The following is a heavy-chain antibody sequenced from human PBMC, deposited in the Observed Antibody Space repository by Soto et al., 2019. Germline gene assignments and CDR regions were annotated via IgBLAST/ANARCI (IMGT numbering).Heavy chain of an antibody. CDR1: GGSISSSNW. V-gene: IGHV4-4*02. CDR3: ARDKITGLFDY. CDR2: INHSGSS. Sequence: AETLSLTCAVSGGSISSSNWWSWVRQPPGKGLEWIGEINHSGSSNYNPSLKSRVTISVDTSKNQFSLKLTSVTAADTAVYYCARDKITGLFDYWGQGTLVTVSS. J-gene: IGHJ4*02. D-gene: IGHD2-8*02.